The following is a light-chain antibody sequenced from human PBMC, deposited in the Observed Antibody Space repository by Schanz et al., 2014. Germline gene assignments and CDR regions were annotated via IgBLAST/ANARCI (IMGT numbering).Light chain of an antibody. CDR3: CSYVGGSAV. CDR2: EGS. V-gene: IGLV2-23*01. CDR1: SSDVGSYNL. J-gene: IGLJ3*02. Sequence: QSALTQPASVSGSPGQSITISCTGTSSDVGSYNLVSWYQQHPGKAPKLMIFEGSKRPSGASNRFSGSKSGNTASLTISGLQAEDEADYYCCSYVGGSAVFGGGTKLTVL.